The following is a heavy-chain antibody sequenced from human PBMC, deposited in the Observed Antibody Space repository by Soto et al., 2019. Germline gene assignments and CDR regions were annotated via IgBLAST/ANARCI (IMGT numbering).Heavy chain of an antibody. CDR2: INHSGST. J-gene: IGHJ4*02. V-gene: IGHV4-34*01. Sequence: SETLSLTCAVYGGSFSGYYWSWIRQPPGKGLEWIGEINHSGSTNYNPSLKSRVTISVDTSKNQFSLKLSSVTAADTAVYYCARSRITMVRGVTRFDYWGQGTLVTISS. CDR1: GGSFSGYY. CDR3: ARSRITMVRGVTRFDY. D-gene: IGHD3-10*01.